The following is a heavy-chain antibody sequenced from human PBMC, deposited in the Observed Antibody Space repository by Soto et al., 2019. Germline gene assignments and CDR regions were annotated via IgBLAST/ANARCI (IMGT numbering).Heavy chain of an antibody. J-gene: IGHJ4*02. V-gene: IGHV3-33*01. CDR1: GFTFSTYG. Sequence: QVHLVESGGGVAQPGTSLRLSCTASGFTFSTYGMHWVRQAPGKGLEWLALTRHDGSAEDYAESVRGRLSISRDNYKNTLYLQIYSLRAEDTAVYFCARGFGSAVYASHFDYWGQGTPVSVSS. D-gene: IGHD3-16*01. CDR2: TRHDGSAE. CDR3: ARGFGSAVYASHFDY.